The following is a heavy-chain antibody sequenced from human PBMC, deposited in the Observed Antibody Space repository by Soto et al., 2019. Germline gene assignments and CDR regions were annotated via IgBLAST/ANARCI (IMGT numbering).Heavy chain of an antibody. CDR3: AREPQGAAAPGLVDY. V-gene: IGHV1-69*01. Sequence: QVQLVQSGAEVKKPGSSVKVSCKASGGTFSSYAISWVRQAPGQGLEWMGGIIPIFGTANYAQKFQGRVTITADESTSTAYMERSSLRSEDTAVYYCAREPQGAAAPGLVDYWGQGTLVTVSS. J-gene: IGHJ4*02. CDR1: GGTFSSYA. CDR2: IIPIFGTA. D-gene: IGHD6-13*01.